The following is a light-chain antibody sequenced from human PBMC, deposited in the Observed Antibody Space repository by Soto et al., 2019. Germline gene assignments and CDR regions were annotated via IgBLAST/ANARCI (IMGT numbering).Light chain of an antibody. CDR2: GSS. V-gene: IGKV3-20*01. CDR3: QQYASSPLLT. Sequence: EIVLTQSQGTLSLSPGETATLSCRASQTIGSTYLAWYQQKPGQAPRLLIFGSSNRATGIPDRFSGSGSGTDFTLSISRLEPEDFAVYYCQQYASSPLLTFGGGTKVDIK. J-gene: IGKJ4*01. CDR1: QTIGSTY.